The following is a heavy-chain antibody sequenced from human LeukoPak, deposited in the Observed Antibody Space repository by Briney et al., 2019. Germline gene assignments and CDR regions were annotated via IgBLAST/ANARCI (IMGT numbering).Heavy chain of an antibody. CDR1: GYSISSGYY. CDR2: IYHSGST. CDR3: ARVGIEPTLY. Sequence: PSETLSLTCTVSGYSISSGYYWGWIRQPPGKGLEWIGSIYHSGSTYYNPSLKSRVTISVDTSKNQFSLKLRSVTAADTAVYYCARVGIEPTLYWGQGALVTVSS. J-gene: IGHJ4*02. D-gene: IGHD5-12*01. V-gene: IGHV4-38-2*02.